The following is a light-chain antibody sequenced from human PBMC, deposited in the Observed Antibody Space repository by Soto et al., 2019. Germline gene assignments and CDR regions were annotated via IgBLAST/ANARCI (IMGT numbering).Light chain of an antibody. Sequence: EIVLTQSPGTLSLSPVERATLSCMASQNISSYLIWYQQKPGQAPRLLIYDVSNRATGIPARFSGSGSGTDFSLTISSLEPEDFAVYYCQQRSHWPRTFGQGTKVDIK. CDR2: DVS. J-gene: IGKJ1*01. CDR3: QQRSHWPRT. CDR1: QNISSY. V-gene: IGKV3-11*01.